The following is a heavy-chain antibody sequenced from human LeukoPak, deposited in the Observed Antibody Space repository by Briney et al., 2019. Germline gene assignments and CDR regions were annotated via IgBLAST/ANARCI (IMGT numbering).Heavy chain of an antibody. D-gene: IGHD4-17*01. CDR3: ARGGDYAVFDY. J-gene: IGHJ4*02. CDR2: ISSSSSVI. CDR1: AFTFSSYS. V-gene: IGHV3-21*04. Sequence: PGGSLRLSCAASAFTFSSYSMNWVRQAPGKGLEWVSSISSSSSVIFYADSVKGRFTISRDNAKNSLYLQMNSLGAEDTAVYYCARGGDYAVFDYWGQGTLVTVSS.